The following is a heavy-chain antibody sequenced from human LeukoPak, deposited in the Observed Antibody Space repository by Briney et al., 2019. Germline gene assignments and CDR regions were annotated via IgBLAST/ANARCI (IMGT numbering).Heavy chain of an antibody. J-gene: IGHJ4*02. Sequence: EASVKVSCKASGYTFTGYYMHWVRQAPGQGLEWMGWINPNSGGTNYAQKFQGRVTMTRDTSISTAYMELSRLRSDDTAVYYCVRDSNYDSSGYAIDYWGQGTLVTVSS. D-gene: IGHD3-22*01. CDR1: GYTFTGYY. CDR2: INPNSGGT. CDR3: VRDSNYDSSGYAIDY. V-gene: IGHV1-2*02.